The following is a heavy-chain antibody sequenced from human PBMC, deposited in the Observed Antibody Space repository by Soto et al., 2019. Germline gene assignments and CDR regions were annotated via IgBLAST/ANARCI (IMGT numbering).Heavy chain of an antibody. CDR3: ARDPEGGYYFDN. CDR2: INHSGST. Sequence: PSETLSLTCAVYGGSFSGYYWTWILQPPWTGLEWIGEINHSGSTNYNPSLKSRVTISVDTSKNQVSLELTSVTAADTAVYYCARDPEGGYYFDNWGQGTQVTISS. V-gene: IGHV4-34*01. D-gene: IGHD7-27*01. J-gene: IGHJ4*02. CDR1: GGSFSGYY.